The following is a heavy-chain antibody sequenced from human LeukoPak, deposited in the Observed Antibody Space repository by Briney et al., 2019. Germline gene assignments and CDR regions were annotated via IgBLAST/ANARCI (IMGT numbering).Heavy chain of an antibody. D-gene: IGHD3-3*01. V-gene: IGHV3-9*01. CDR3: VPSTYTIFGVVSQPYFDY. Sequence: GGSLRLSCAASGFTFDGYAMHWVRQAPRKGLEWVSGISWNSGSIGYADSVKGRFTISRDNAKNSLYLQMNSLRAEDTALYYCVPSTYTIFGVVSQPYFDYWGQGTLVTVSS. CDR1: GFTFDGYA. J-gene: IGHJ4*02. CDR2: ISWNSGSI.